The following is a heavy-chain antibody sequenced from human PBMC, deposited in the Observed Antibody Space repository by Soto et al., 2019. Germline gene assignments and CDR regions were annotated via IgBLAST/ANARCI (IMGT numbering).Heavy chain of an antibody. D-gene: IGHD3-3*01. CDR1: GGAFSSYA. CDR2: IIPIFGTA. J-gene: IGHJ6*02. CDR3: ETSVLRFLEWSAYSYGMDV. Sequence: QVQLVQSGAEVKKPGSSVKVSCKASGGAFSSYAISCVRQAPEQGLERMGGIIPIFGTANYAQQVQGRVTIPADESTSTAYMELSRLRAEDTAVYYCETSVLRFLEWSAYSYGMDVCGQGPTVTVSS. V-gene: IGHV1-69*01.